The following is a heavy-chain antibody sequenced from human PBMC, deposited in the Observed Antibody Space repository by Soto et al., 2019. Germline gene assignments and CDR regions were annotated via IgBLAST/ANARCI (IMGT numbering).Heavy chain of an antibody. CDR1: GGTFSSYA. J-gene: IGHJ4*02. V-gene: IGHV1-2*04. CDR3: ARRYCSSTSCYNYFDY. Sequence: GASVKVSCKASGGTFSSYAISWVRQAPGQGLEWMGWINPNSGGTNYAQKFQGWVTMTRDTSISTAYMELSRLRSDDTAVYYCARRYCSSTSCYNYFDYWGQGTLVTVSS. D-gene: IGHD2-2*02. CDR2: INPNSGGT.